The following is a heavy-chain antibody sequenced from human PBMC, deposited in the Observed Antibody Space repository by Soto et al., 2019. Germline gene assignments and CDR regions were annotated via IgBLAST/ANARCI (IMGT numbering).Heavy chain of an antibody. CDR3: ARDSRSWCFDY. V-gene: IGHV3-30-3*01. CDR1: GFTFSSYA. J-gene: IGHJ4*02. Sequence: PGGSLRLSCAASGFTFSSYAMHWVRQAPGKGLEWVAVISYDGSNEYYADSVKGRFTISRDNSKNTLYLQMNSLRAEDTAAYYCARDSRSWCFDYWGQGTLVTVSS. D-gene: IGHD6-13*01. CDR2: ISYDGSNE.